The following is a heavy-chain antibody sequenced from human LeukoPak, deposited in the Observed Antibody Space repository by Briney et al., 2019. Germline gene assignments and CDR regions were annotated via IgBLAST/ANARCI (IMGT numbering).Heavy chain of an antibody. D-gene: IGHD1-1*01. CDR2: ISESGGST. J-gene: IGHJ4*02. V-gene: IGHV3-23*01. Sequence: GGSLRLSCAASGLIFSSYAMSWVRQAPGKGLEWVSSISESGGSTYYADSAKGRFTISRDNSNNTLYLQMSSLRAEDTAMYYCAKLRVEAEVSGTAYWGLGTLVTVSS. CDR3: AKLRVEAEVSGTAY. CDR1: GLIFSSYA.